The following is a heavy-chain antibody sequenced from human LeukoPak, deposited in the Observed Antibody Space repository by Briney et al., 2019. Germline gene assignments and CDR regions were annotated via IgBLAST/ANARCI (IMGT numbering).Heavy chain of an antibody. V-gene: IGHV3-30*03. J-gene: IGHJ5*02. CDR2: ISYDGSNK. CDR1: GFTFSSYG. Sequence: GGSLRLSCAASGFTFSSYGMHWVRQAPGKGLEWVAVISYDGSNKYYADSVKGRVTISRDNSKNTLYLQMNSLRAEDTAVYYCGGVRGQIDPWGQGTLVTVSS. CDR3: GGVRGQIDP. D-gene: IGHD3-10*01.